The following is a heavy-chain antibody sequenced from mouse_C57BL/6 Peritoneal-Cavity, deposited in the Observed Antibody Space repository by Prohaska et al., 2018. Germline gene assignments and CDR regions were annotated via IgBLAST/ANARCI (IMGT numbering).Heavy chain of an antibody. J-gene: IGHJ1*03. Sequence: EVQLLETGGGLVQPGGSRGLSCEGSGFTISGFWMSWVRQTPGKTLEWSGDINSYVSAINYAPSIKERFTIFRDNDKRTLYLQISNVRSEDTATYFCMRYGNYWYFDVWGTGTTVTVSS. CDR1: GFTISGFW. V-gene: IGHV11-2*01. CDR3: MRYGNYWYFDV. D-gene: IGHD2-1*01. CDR2: INSYVSAI.